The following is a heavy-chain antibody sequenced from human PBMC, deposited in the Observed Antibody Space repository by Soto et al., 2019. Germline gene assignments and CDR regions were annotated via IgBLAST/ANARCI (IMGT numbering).Heavy chain of an antibody. CDR2: ISAHNGNT. CDR3: ARGRYGDY. D-gene: IGHD1-1*01. V-gene: IGHV1-18*01. J-gene: IGHJ4*02. CDR1: GYGFTTYD. Sequence: QVHLVQSGAEVKKPGASVKVSCQGSGYGFTTYDITWVREAPGQGVEWMGWISAHNGNTNYAQKLQGRVTVTRDTSTSTAYMELRSLRYDDTAVYYCARGRYGDYWGQGALVTVSS.